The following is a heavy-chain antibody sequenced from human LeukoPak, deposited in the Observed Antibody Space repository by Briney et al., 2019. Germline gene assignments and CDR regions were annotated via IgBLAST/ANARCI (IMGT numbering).Heavy chain of an antibody. CDR3: ARAPSKYDFWSGYHYYYMDV. J-gene: IGHJ6*03. CDR2: IYSGGST. CDR1: GFTVSSNY. V-gene: IGHV3-66*01. D-gene: IGHD3-3*01. Sequence: PGGSLRLSCAASGFTVSSNYMSWVRQAPGKGLEWVSVIYSGGSTYYADSVKGRFTISRDNSKNSLYLQMNSLRAEDTAVYYCARAPSKYDFWSGYHYYYMDVWGKGTTVTVSS.